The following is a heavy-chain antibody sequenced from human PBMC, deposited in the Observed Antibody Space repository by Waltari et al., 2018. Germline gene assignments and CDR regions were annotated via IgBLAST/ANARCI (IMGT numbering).Heavy chain of an antibody. Sequence: QVQLVQSGAEVKKPGSSVKVSCKASGGTFSSYAISWVRQAPGQGLEWMGGIIPIFGTANYAQKCQGRVTITADESTSTAYMERSSLRSEDTAVYYCARGIAARLGYYYYGMDVWGQGTTVTVSS. J-gene: IGHJ6*02. CDR3: ARGIAARLGYYYYGMDV. D-gene: IGHD6-6*01. V-gene: IGHV1-69*13. CDR1: GGTFSSYA. CDR2: IIPIFGTA.